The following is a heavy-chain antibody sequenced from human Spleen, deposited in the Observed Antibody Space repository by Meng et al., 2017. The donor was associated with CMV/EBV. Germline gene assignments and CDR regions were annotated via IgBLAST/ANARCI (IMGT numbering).Heavy chain of an antibody. D-gene: IGHD1-7*01. CDR3: ARAPTPYNWNYATY. CDR1: GGTFSSYA. CDR2: IIPIFGTA. J-gene: IGHJ4*02. V-gene: IGHV1-69*05. Sequence: SGGTFSSYAISWVRQAPGQGLEWMGGIIPIFGTANYAQKFQGKVTITTDESTSTAYMELSSLRSEDTAVYYCARAPTPYNWNYATYWGQGTLVTVSS.